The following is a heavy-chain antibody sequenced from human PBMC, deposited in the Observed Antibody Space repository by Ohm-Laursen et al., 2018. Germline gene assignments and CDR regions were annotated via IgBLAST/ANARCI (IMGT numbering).Heavy chain of an antibody. CDR3: AREGPRAISYYGSGSSDYYYYGLDV. D-gene: IGHD3-10*01. CDR1: GFTFSSYG. V-gene: IGHV3-33*01. CDR2: IWYDGSNK. Sequence: SLRLSCSAPGFTFSSYGMHWVRQAPGKGLEWVAVIWYDGSNKYYADSVKGRFTISRDNSKNTLYLQMNSLRAEDTAVYYCAREGPRAISYYGSGSSDYYYYGLDVWGQGTTVTVSS. J-gene: IGHJ6*02.